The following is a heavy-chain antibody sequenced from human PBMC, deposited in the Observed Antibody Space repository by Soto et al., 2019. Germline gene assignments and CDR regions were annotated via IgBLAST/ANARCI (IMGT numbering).Heavy chain of an antibody. Sequence: EVQLLESGGGLVQPGGSLRLSCAASGLTFSNYAMSWVRQAPGKGLEWVSAISGSGANTYYADSVKGRFTISRDNSKKALSLQINSLRAEDTAVYYCARDKFSVAGARQDNWGGGTLVTVSS. CDR3: ARDKFSVAGARQDN. D-gene: IGHD6-19*01. V-gene: IGHV3-23*01. CDR2: ISGSGANT. J-gene: IGHJ4*02. CDR1: GLTFSNYA.